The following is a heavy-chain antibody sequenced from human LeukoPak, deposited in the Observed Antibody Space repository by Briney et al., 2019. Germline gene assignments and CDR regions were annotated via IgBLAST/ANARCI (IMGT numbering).Heavy chain of an antibody. CDR3: ASDRYYFDSRDYFFCAY. CDR1: GYTFNKFG. CDR2: ITACNENT. J-gene: IGHJ4*02. Sequence: GATVKLSCNASGYTFNKFGTSWARQPPGQGLEWRGKITACNENTHYTQMFQGRDTMTADTPTNTLYMELRRLRSGDAAVYYCASDRYYFDSRDYFFCAYWGQQPLVSVSS. D-gene: IGHD3-22*01. V-gene: IGHV1-18*01.